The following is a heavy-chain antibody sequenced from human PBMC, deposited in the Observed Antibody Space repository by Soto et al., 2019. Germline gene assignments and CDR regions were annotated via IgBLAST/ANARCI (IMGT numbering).Heavy chain of an antibody. V-gene: IGHV3-30*03. CDR3: ATASGHSSGWGLFDY. J-gene: IGHJ4*02. Sequence: PGGSLRLSCAASGFTFSSYGMHWVRQAPGKGLEWVAVISYDGSNKYYADSVKGRFTISRDNSKNTLYLQMNSLRAEDTAVYYCATASGHSSGWGLFDYWGQGTLVTVSS. D-gene: IGHD6-19*01. CDR2: ISYDGSNK. CDR1: GFTFSSYG.